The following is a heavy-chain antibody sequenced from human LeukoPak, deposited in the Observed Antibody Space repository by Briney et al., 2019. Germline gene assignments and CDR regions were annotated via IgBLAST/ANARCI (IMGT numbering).Heavy chain of an antibody. V-gene: IGHV1-46*01. CDR1: GYTFTSYY. CDR2: INPSGGST. CDR3: AKEYYYDSSGHGSVDY. D-gene: IGHD3-22*01. Sequence: ASVKVSCKASGYTFTSYYMHWVRQAHGPGLEWMGIINPSGGSTSYAQKFQGRVTMTRDTSTSTVYMELSSLRSEDTAVYYCAKEYYYDSSGHGSVDYWGQGTLVTVSS. J-gene: IGHJ4*02.